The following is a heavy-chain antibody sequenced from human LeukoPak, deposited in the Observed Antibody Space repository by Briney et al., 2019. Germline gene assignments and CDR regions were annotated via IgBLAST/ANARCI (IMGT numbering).Heavy chain of an antibody. CDR2: ISGYNGNT. CDR1: GFTFINYY. J-gene: IGHJ4*02. D-gene: IGHD4-17*01. CDR3: ARGLRYGDYLAPLDY. Sequence: ASVKVSCKASGFTFINYYMHWVRQAPGQGLEWMGWISGYNGNTKYAQKLQGRVTMTTDTSTSTAYMEVRSLRSDDTAVYYCARGLRYGDYLAPLDYWGQGTLVTVSS. V-gene: IGHV1-18*04.